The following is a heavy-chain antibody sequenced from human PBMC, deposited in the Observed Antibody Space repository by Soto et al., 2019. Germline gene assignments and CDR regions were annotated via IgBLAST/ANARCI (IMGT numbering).Heavy chain of an antibody. D-gene: IGHD2-21*01. CDR1: GVSLSDYF. CDR2: INHLGSI. J-gene: IGHJ6*03. CDR3: ARGGISHWAYFYYMDV. Sequence: SETLSLTCVVSGVSLSDYFWSWIRQPPGMALEWIGEINHLGSINYNPSLKSRVTMSVDTSKNQFSLTLNSVTAADTATYYCARGGISHWAYFYYMDVWDRGTTVT. V-gene: IGHV4-34*01.